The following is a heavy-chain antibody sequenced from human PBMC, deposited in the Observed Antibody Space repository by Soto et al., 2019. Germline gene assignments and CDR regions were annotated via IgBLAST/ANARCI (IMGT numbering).Heavy chain of an antibody. V-gene: IGHV5-51*01. CDR1: GYXFSSYW. J-gene: IGHJ4*02. CDR2: IYAGDSDT. D-gene: IGHD5-12*01. CDR3: ARLEMATIPPPH. Sequence: GESLKSSCKGSGYXFSSYWIGWVRQMPGKGLEWMGIIYAGDSDTRYSPSFQGQVTISVDRSISTAYLQWSSLQASDTAIYYCARLEMATIPPPHWGQGTLLTVSS.